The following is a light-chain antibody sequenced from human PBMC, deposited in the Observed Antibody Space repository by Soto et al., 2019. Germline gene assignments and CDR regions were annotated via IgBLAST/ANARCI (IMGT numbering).Light chain of an antibody. CDR1: SSDVGGYNY. V-gene: IGLV2-11*01. CDR2: DVS. J-gene: IGLJ1*01. Sequence: QLVLTQPRSVSESPGQSVTISCTGTSSDVGGYNYVSWYQQHPGKAPKLMIYDVSKRPSGVPDRFSGSKSGNTASLTISGLQAEDEADYYCCSYAGSYPYVFGTGTKLTVL. CDR3: CSYAGSYPYV.